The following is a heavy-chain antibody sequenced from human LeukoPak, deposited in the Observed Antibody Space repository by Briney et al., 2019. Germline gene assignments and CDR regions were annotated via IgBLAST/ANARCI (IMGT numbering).Heavy chain of an antibody. CDR3: ARTSGSGYYTNWFDP. V-gene: IGHV4-59*01. CDR1: GGSISSYY. J-gene: IGHJ5*02. D-gene: IGHD3-3*01. Sequence: PSETLSLTCTVSGGSISSYYWSWIRQPPGKGLEWIGYIYNSGSTNYNPSLKSRVTISVDTSKNQFSLKLSSVTAADTAVYYCARTSGSGYYTNWFDPWGQGTLVTVSS. CDR2: IYNSGST.